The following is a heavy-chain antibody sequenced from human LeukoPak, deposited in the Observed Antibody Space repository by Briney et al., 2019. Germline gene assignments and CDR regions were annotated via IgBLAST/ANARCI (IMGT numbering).Heavy chain of an antibody. D-gene: IGHD2-21*02. V-gene: IGHV3-11*04. J-gene: IGHJ4*02. CDR3: AREKIVVVTAATAFDY. CDR1: GFTFSDSY. CDR2: ISGSGHII. Sequence: GGSLRLSCAASGFTFSDSYMSWIRQSPGKGLEWVSHISGSGHIIYYADSMKGRFTISRDNAKNSLYLQMNSLRAEDTAVYYCAREKIVVVTAATAFDYWGQGTLVTVSS.